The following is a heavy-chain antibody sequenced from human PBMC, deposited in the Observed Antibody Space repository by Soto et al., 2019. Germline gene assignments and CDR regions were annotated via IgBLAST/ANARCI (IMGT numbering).Heavy chain of an antibody. J-gene: IGHJ4*02. D-gene: IGHD1-26*01. CDR3: AHRQGEMATIGYYLYS. Sequence: QITLKESGPPLVKPTQTLTLTCTFSGFSLSTSGVGVGWIRQPPGKALEWLALIYWDDGKRYSPSLKSRLNITKDTSKNQVVLTMTTMDPVDTATYYCAHRQGEMATIGYYLYSWGQGTLVTVSS. CDR1: GFSLSTSGVG. V-gene: IGHV2-5*02. CDR2: IYWDDGK.